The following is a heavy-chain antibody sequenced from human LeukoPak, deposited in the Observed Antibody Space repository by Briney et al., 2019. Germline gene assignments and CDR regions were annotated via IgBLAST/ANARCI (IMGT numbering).Heavy chain of an antibody. J-gene: IGHJ3*02. CDR3: ASRYYDSSGYYLDDAFDI. CDR2: IYPGDSDT. Sequence: KTGESLKISCKGSGYSFTSYWIGWVRQMPGKGLEWMGIIYPGDSDTRYSPSFQGQVTISADKSISTAYLQWSSLKASDTAMYYCASRYYDSSGYYLDDAFDIWGQGTMVTVSS. CDR1: GYSFTSYW. D-gene: IGHD3-22*01. V-gene: IGHV5-51*01.